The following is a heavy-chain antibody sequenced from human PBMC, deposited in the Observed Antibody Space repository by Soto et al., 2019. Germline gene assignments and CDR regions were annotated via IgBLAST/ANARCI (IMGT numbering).Heavy chain of an antibody. CDR1: GYTFTNYH. CDR2: IYPGVGST. Sequence: ASVKVSCKASGYTFTNYHMHWVRQAPGRGLEWMGIIYPGVGSTRNAQKFQGRVTMTRDTSTSTVYMELSSLRSEDTAVYYCARDFSGPMDYWGRGTLVTVS. CDR3: ARDFSGPMDY. V-gene: IGHV1-46*01. D-gene: IGHD3-10*01. J-gene: IGHJ4*02.